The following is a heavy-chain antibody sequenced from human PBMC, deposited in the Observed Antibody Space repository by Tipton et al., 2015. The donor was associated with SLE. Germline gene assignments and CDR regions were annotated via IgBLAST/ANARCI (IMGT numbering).Heavy chain of an antibody. Sequence: GSLRLSCSASGFTFSVYAMSWVRQAPGKGLEWVSTIIGRGGRIYYADTVKGRFTISRDNSKDTVFLQMDSLRVEDTAVYFCARTETRYYFEAFYFDSWGQGTLVSVSS. CDR1: GFTFSVYA. J-gene: IGHJ4*02. D-gene: IGHD3-22*01. CDR3: ARTETRYYFEAFYFDS. V-gene: IGHV3-23*01. CDR2: IIGRGGRI.